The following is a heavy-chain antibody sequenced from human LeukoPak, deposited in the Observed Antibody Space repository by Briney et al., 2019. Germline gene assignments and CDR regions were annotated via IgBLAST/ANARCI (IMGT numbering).Heavy chain of an antibody. Sequence: GGSLRLSCAASGFTVSSNYMSWVRQAPGKGLEWVSSISSSSSYIYYADSVKGRFTISRDNAKNSLYLQMNSLRAEDTAVYYCARGLGGSEGLDYWGQGTLVTVSS. J-gene: IGHJ4*02. CDR1: GFTVSSNY. CDR2: ISSSSSYI. V-gene: IGHV3-21*01. D-gene: IGHD1-26*01. CDR3: ARGLGGSEGLDY.